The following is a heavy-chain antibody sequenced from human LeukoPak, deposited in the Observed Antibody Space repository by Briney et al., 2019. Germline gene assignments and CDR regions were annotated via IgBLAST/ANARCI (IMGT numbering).Heavy chain of an antibody. CDR3: AKDRSEPSSWYYYYYYYMDV. CDR2: ISGSGDIT. Sequence: GGSLRLSCAASGFTFSSYSMNWVRQAPGKGLEWVSAISGSGDITYYADSVKGRFTISRDNSKNTLYLQMNSLRAEDTAVYYCAKDRSEPSSWYYYYYYYMDVWGKGTTVTISS. J-gene: IGHJ6*03. CDR1: GFTFSSYS. V-gene: IGHV3-23*01. D-gene: IGHD6-13*01.